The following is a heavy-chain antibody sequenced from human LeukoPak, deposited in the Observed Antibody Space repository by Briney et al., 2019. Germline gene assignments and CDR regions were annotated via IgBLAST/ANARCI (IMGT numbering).Heavy chain of an antibody. D-gene: IGHD3-22*01. CDR3: ARSGYPYYFDY. CDR2: IYYSGST. J-gene: IGHJ4*02. CDR1: GGSISSGGYS. V-gene: IGHV4-31*11. Sequence: PSETLSLTCAVSGGSISSGGYSWSWIRQHPGKGLEWIGYIYYSGSTYYNPSLKSRVTISVDTSKNQFSLKLSSVTAADTAVYYCARSGYPYYFDYWGQGTLVTVSS.